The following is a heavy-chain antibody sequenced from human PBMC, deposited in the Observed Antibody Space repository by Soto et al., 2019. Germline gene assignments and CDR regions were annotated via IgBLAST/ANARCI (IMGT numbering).Heavy chain of an antibody. CDR2: IHNSGTS. V-gene: IGHV4-30-4*01. Sequence: SETLSLTCTVSGGSIKISDYHWSXTRQSPAKGLEWIGYIHNSGTSFYNPSLRGRVTVTLDTSRSQFSLTLASVTAADTAVYYCVREERIAAPQLDYWGQGIPVTVSS. CDR3: VREERIAAPQLDY. CDR1: GGSIKISDYH. D-gene: IGHD6-6*01. J-gene: IGHJ4*02.